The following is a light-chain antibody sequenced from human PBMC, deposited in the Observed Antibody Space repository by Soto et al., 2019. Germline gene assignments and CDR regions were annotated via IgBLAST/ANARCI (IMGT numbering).Light chain of an antibody. J-gene: IGKJ1*01. V-gene: IGKV3-20*01. CDR3: HQYGSSPTT. CDR2: GAS. Sequence: EIVVTQSPGTLSLSPGERATLSCRASQRVSRTYLACYQQKPGQAPRLLIYGASSRATGIPDRFSGSGSGTDFTLTISRLAPEDFAVYYCHQYGSSPTTFGQGNKVE. CDR1: QRVSRTY.